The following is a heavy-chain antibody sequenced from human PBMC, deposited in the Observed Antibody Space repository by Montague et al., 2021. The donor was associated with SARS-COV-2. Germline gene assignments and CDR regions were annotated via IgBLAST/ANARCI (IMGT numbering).Heavy chain of an antibody. J-gene: IGHJ6*02. D-gene: IGHD6-13*01. CDR3: ASGRYGSSCYGWKGMDV. V-gene: IGHV4-34*01. CDR1: GGSFSGYY. CDR2: INHSGST. Sequence: SETLSLTCAVYGGSFSGYYWSWIRLPPGNGLEWMWEINHSGSTNSNSSLKRRVTISVDTSKNQFSLKLSSVTAADTAVYLCASGRYGSSCYGWKGMDVWGQGTTVTVSS.